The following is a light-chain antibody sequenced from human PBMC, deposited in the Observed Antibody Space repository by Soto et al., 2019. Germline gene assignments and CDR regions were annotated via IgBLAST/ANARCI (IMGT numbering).Light chain of an antibody. CDR3: QQYNSYSRT. CDR2: KAS. CDR1: QDINKN. Sequence: DIQMTQSPSSLSAAVGDRVTITCQASQDINKNLIWYQQKPGKAPKLLIYKASSLESGVPSRFSGSGSGTEFTLTISSLQPDDFATYYCQQYNSYSRTFGQGTKVDIK. V-gene: IGKV1-5*03. J-gene: IGKJ1*01.